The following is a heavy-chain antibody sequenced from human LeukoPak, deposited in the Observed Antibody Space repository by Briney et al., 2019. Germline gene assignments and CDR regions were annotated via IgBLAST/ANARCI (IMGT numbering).Heavy chain of an antibody. Sequence: GGSLRLSCAASGFTFSSYEMNWVRQAPGQGLEWISCISNSGSPIYYADSVRGRFTISRDSAKNSLYLQMNSLRAEDTAVYYCARGFRHTAMFLDYWGRGTLVTVSS. CDR2: ISNSGSPI. D-gene: IGHD5-18*01. V-gene: IGHV3-48*03. CDR1: GFTFSSYE. J-gene: IGHJ4*02. CDR3: ARGFRHTAMFLDY.